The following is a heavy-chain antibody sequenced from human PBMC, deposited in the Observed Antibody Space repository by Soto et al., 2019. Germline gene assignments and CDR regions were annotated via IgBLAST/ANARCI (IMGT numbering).Heavy chain of an antibody. CDR2: IIPIFGTA. CDR3: ARSGRGYYGSGSYSRGSYYYYGMDV. CDR1: GGTFSSYA. V-gene: IGHV1-69*13. Sequence: SVKVSCTASGGTFSSYAISWVRQAPGQGLEWMGGIIPIFGTANYAQKFQGRVTITADESTSTAYMELSSLRSEDTAVYYCARSGRGYYGSGSYSRGSYYYYGMDVWGQGTTVTVSS. J-gene: IGHJ6*02. D-gene: IGHD3-10*01.